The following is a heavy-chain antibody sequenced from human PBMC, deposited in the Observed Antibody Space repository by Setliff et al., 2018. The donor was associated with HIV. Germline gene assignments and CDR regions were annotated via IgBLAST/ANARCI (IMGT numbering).Heavy chain of an antibody. V-gene: IGHV3-7*03. Sequence: PGGSLRLSCAASGFTFSSYWMSWVRQAPGKGLEWVANIKQDGSEKYYVDSVKGRFTISRDNAKNSLYLQFNSARAEDTAVYYCVREDRYDHYHMDVWGKGTTVTSP. CDR1: GFTFSSYW. CDR2: IKQDGSEK. J-gene: IGHJ6*03. CDR3: VREDRYDHYHMDV.